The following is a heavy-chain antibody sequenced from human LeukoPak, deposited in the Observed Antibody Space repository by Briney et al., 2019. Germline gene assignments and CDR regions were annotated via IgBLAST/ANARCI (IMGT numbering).Heavy chain of an antibody. J-gene: IGHJ4*02. CDR2: IYYSGST. Sequence: SETLSLTCTVSGGSISSYYWSWIRQPPGKGLEWIGYIYYSGSTNYNPSLKSRVTISVDTSKNQFSLKLSSVTAADTAVYYCARARSGYDLAFDYWGQGTLVIVSS. V-gene: IGHV4-59*01. CDR3: ARARSGYDLAFDY. CDR1: GGSISSYY. D-gene: IGHD5-12*01.